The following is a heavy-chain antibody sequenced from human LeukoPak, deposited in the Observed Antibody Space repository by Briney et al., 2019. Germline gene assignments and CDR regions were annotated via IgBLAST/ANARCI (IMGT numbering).Heavy chain of an antibody. D-gene: IGHD3-22*01. CDR2: IIPIFGTA. V-gene: IGHV1-69*13. J-gene: IGHJ4*02. CDR1: GGTFSSYA. CDR3: ARDSHYYDSSGSVFDY. Sequence: WASVKVSSKASGGTFSSYAISWVRQTPGQGLAWMGGIIPIFGTANYAQKFQGRVTITADESTSTAYMELSSLRSEDTAVYYCARDSHYYDSSGSVFDYWGQGTLGTVSA.